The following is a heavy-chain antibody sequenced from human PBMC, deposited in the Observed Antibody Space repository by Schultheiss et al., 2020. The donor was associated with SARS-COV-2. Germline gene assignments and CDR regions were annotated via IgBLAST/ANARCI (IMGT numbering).Heavy chain of an antibody. CDR1: GYTFTGYY. Sequence: ASVKVSCKASGYTFTGYYMHWVRQAPGQGLEWMGRVNPHTGGANYAQTFQGRVTLTRDTSTSTAYMELSGLRSDDTAVYYCASVCSSGTICYYFDYWGQGTLVTVAS. V-gene: IGHV1-2*06. J-gene: IGHJ4*02. CDR3: ASVCSSGTICYYFDY. CDR2: VNPHTGGA. D-gene: IGHD2-15*01.